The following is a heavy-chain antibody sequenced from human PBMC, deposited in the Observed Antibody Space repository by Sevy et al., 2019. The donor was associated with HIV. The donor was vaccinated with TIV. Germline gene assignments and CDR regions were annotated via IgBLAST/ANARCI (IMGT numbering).Heavy chain of an antibody. CDR1: GFTVSGNY. Sequence: GGSLRLSCAASGFTVSGNYMSWVRQAPGKGLEWVPGIFSGGNTHFADSVKGRFTISRDNSKNTLSLQMNSLSAEDTAVYYCARAVEDYSDSSAWDWYFDLWGRGTLVTVSS. V-gene: IGHV3-66*01. J-gene: IGHJ2*01. CDR3: ARAVEDYSDSSAWDWYFDL. CDR2: IFSGGNT. D-gene: IGHD3-22*01.